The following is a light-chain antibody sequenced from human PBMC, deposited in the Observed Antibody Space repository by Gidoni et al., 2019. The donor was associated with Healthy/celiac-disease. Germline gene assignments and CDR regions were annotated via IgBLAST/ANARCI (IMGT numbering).Light chain of an antibody. CDR3: SSYTSSSVL. Sequence: QSALTQPASVSGSPGQSITISCTGTSSDVGGYNYVSWYQQHPGKAPKLMIYEVSNRPSGVSNRFSGSKSGNTASLTISGLQAEDEADYYCSSYTSSSVLFGTGTKVTVL. J-gene: IGLJ1*01. CDR2: EVS. V-gene: IGLV2-14*01. CDR1: SSDVGGYNY.